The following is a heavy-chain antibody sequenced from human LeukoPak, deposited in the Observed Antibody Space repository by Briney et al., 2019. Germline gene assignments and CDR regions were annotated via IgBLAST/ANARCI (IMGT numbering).Heavy chain of an antibody. CDR2: IYSGGTT. V-gene: IGHV3-53*01. Sequence: PGGSLRLSCEVSGFPVRSRYMTWVRQPPGKGPECVAVIYSGGTTYHIDSVKGRFTISRDISKSTMYLEMNNLRVEDTATYYCASLEGGPSDGRWGQGTLVIVSS. CDR1: GFPVRSRY. J-gene: IGHJ4*02. D-gene: IGHD3-3*01. CDR3: ASLEGGPSDGR.